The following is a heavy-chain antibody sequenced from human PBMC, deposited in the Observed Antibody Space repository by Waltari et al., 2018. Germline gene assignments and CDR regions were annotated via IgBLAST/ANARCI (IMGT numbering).Heavy chain of an antibody. CDR1: GGSISSYY. D-gene: IGHD3-16*01. CDR3: ARDRVMITFGGPADWYFDL. V-gene: IGHV4-59*01. CDR2: IYYSGST. Sequence: QVQLQESGPGLVKPSETLSLTCTVSGGSISSYYWSWIRQPPGTGLEWIGYIYYSGSTNSNPSLKSRVTISVDTSKNQFSLKLSSVTAADTAVYYCARDRVMITFGGPADWYFDLWGRGTLVTVSS. J-gene: IGHJ2*01.